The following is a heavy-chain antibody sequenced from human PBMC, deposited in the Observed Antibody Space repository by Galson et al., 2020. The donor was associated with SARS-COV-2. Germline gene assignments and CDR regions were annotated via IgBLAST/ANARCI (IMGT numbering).Heavy chain of an antibody. Sequence: ASVKVSCKASGYTFTSYGISWVRQAPGQGLEWMGWISAYNGNTNYAQKLQGRVTMTTDTSTSTAYMELRSLRSDDTAVYYCARKRAIHYYDSSGYYKGWNDYWGQGTLVTVSS. CDR3: ARKRAIHYYDSSGYYKGWNDY. J-gene: IGHJ4*02. CDR2: ISAYNGNT. V-gene: IGHV1-18*01. CDR1: GYTFTSYG. D-gene: IGHD3-22*01.